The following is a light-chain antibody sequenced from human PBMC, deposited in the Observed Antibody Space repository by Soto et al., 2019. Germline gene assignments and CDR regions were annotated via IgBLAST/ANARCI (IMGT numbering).Light chain of an antibody. CDR3: QQYGSSPRA. CDR2: GAS. Sequence: EIVFTQSPVTLSFSPRERATRSCRASQTVRNNYLAWYQQKPGRAPRLLIYGASSRATGIPDRFSGSGSGTDFTLTISRLEPEDFAVYYCQQYGSSPRAFGGGTKVDIK. J-gene: IGKJ4*01. CDR1: QTVRNNY. V-gene: IGKV3-20*01.